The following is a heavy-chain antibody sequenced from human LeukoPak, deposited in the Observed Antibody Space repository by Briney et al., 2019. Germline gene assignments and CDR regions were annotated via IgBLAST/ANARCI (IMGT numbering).Heavy chain of an antibody. D-gene: IGHD1-7*01. J-gene: IGHJ5*02. CDR3: AKNYRSASNWFDH. CDR2: ISGSGGST. Sequence: GGSLRLSCAASGFTFSSYAMSWVRQAPGKGLEWVSAISGSGGSTYYADSVKGRFTISRDNSKNTLYLQMNSLRAEDTAVYYSAKNYRSASNWFDHWGQGTLVTVSS. V-gene: IGHV3-23*01. CDR1: GFTFSSYA.